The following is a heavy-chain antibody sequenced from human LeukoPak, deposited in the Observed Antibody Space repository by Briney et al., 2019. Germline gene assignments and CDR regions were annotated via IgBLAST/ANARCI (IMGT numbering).Heavy chain of an antibody. CDR1: RYTFTNSY. J-gene: IGHJ4*02. Sequence: ASVKVSCKASRYTFTNSYIHWVRQAPGQGLEWRGIINLSAGSTSYPQKLQGRVTVTRDTSTSTVYMELSSLRSEDTDVYYCARDPYGSGSYYSDFDYWGPGTLVTVAS. V-gene: IGHV1-46*01. CDR3: ARDPYGSGSYYSDFDY. D-gene: IGHD3-10*01. CDR2: INLSAGST.